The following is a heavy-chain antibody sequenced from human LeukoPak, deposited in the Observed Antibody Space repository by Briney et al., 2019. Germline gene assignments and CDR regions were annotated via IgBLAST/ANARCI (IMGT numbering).Heavy chain of an antibody. CDR3: ATPSRYSYGYGWFDP. CDR2: INSNSGGT. D-gene: IGHD5-18*01. V-gene: IGHV1-2*02. CDR1: GYTFTGYY. J-gene: IGHJ5*02. Sequence: ASVKVSCKASGYTFTGYYMHWVRQAPGQGLEWMGWINSNSGGTNYAQKFQGRVTMTRDTSISTAYMELSRLRSDDTAVYYCATPSRYSYGYGWFDPWGQGTLVTVSS.